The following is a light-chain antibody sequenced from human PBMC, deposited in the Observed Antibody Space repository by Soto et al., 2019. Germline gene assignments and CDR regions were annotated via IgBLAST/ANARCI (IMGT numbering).Light chain of an antibody. Sequence: DSQMPQYQSALSASGGDRVTLSCRASESLSSYLNWYPQKPGKAPKILISAACSLQSGVPSRFSRSGAGTDCSLTLISLRPEDLASYSGQRSNSTLWTSGQGTK. CDR1: ESLSSY. J-gene: IGKJ1*01. CDR3: QRSNSTLWT. V-gene: IGKV1-39*01. CDR2: AAC.